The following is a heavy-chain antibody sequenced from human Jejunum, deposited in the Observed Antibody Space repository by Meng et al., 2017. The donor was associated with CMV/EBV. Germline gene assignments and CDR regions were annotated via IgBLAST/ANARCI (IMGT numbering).Heavy chain of an antibody. V-gene: IGHV3-9*01. CDR3: TKDLSTGTIRPSSYFYYGLDV. CDR1: A. D-gene: IGHD1-7*01. Sequence: AMHWVRQAPGQGLGWVAGVSRNSDNFGYADSVKGRFTISRDNAKNSLYLQMSSLRTEDTALYYCTKDLSTGTIRPSSYFYYGLDVWGQGTTVTVSS. CDR2: VSRNSDNF. J-gene: IGHJ6*02.